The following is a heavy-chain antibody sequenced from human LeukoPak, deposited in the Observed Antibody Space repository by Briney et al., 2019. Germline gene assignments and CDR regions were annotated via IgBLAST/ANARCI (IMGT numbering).Heavy chain of an antibody. CDR3: ARTFSESYYYYGMDV. D-gene: IGHD1-26*01. Sequence: PSETLSLTCTVSGGSITNDYWSRIRQSPGKGLEWIGNNYYSGSTKYNPSLKSRVTISVDPSKNQFSLKLSSVTAADTAVYYCARTFSESYYYYGMDVWGQGTTVTVSS. CDR1: GGSITNDY. V-gene: IGHV4-59*08. CDR2: NYYSGST. J-gene: IGHJ6*02.